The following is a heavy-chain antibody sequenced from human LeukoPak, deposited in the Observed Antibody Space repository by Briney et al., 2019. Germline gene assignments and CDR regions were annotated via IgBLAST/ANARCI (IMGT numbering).Heavy chain of an antibody. V-gene: IGHV3-30*02. CDR3: AKSSTVTFIPASLDY. J-gene: IGHJ4*02. CDR1: GFTFSSYV. CDR2: IRYDGSNK. D-gene: IGHD4-17*01. Sequence: PGGSLRLSCAASGFTFSSYVMHWVRQAPGKGLEWVAFIRYDGSNKYYADSVKGRFTISRDNSKNTLYLQMNSLRAEDTAVYYCAKSSTVTFIPASLDYWGQGTLVTVSS.